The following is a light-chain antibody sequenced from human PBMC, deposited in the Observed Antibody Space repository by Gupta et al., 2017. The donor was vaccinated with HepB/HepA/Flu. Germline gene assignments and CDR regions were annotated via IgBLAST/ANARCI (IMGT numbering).Light chain of an antibody. J-gene: IGKJ4*01. CDR1: QSISSY. CDR2: AAS. V-gene: IGKV1-39*01. CDR3: QQRYSTSTR. Sequence: DIQMTQSPSSLSASVGDRVTITCRASQSISSYLNWYQQKPGKAPKLLIYAASSLQSGVPSRFSGSGSGTDFTLTISRLQPEDFATYYCQQRYSTSTRFGGGTKVEIK.